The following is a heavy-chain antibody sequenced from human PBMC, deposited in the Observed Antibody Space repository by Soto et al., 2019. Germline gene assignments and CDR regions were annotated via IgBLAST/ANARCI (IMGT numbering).Heavy chain of an antibody. V-gene: IGHV3-33*01. CDR1: GFTFSSYG. D-gene: IGHD2-2*01. Sequence: GGSLRLSCAASGFTFSSYGMHWVRQAPGKGLEWVAVIWYDGSNKYYADSVKGRFTISRDNSKNTLYLQMNSLRAADTAVYYCSRDFRRDIVLVPASWGMDVWGQETTVTVSS. CDR2: IWYDGSNK. J-gene: IGHJ6*02. CDR3: SRDFRRDIVLVPASWGMDV.